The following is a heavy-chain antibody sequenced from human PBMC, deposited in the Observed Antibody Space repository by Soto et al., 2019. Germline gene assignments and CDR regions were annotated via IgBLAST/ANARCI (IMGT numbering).Heavy chain of an antibody. D-gene: IGHD3-22*01. CDR2: ISGGGGGK. V-gene: IGHV3-23*01. CDR3: AKDVHYDSSGGLDY. J-gene: IGHJ4*02. Sequence: LRLSCTTSGFTFDNFAMSWVRQAPGRGLEWVSAISGGGGGKYYADSVKGRFIISRDNSKNTVYLQLNGLRTEDTAVYYCAKDVHYDSSGGLDYWGQGTLVTVPQ. CDR1: GFTFDNFA.